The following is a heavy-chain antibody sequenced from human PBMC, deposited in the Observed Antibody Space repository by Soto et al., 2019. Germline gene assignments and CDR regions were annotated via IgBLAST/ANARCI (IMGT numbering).Heavy chain of an antibody. D-gene: IGHD6-13*01. J-gene: IGHJ6*02. V-gene: IGHV5-51*01. Sequence: GESLKISGKGSGYSFTSYCIGWVRQMPGKGLEWMGIIYPGDSDTRYSPSFQGQVTISADKSISTAYLQWSSLKASDTAMYYCARTSEAGKYYYGMDVWGQGTTVTVSS. CDR2: IYPGDSDT. CDR3: ARTSEAGKYYYGMDV. CDR1: GYSFTSYC.